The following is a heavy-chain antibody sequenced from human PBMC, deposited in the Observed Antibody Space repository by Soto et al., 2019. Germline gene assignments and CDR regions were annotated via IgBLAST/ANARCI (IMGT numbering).Heavy chain of an antibody. CDR2: IYYSGST. D-gene: IGHD4-17*01. Sequence: QVQLQESGPGLVKPSQTLSLTCTVSGGSISSGGYYWSWIRQHPGKGLEWIGYIYYSGSTYYNPSRKSRVTISVDTSKNQVSLKLSSVTAADTAVYYCARFGYGDRYFDYWGQGTLVTVSS. CDR1: GGSISSGGYY. CDR3: ARFGYGDRYFDY. J-gene: IGHJ4*02. V-gene: IGHV4-31*03.